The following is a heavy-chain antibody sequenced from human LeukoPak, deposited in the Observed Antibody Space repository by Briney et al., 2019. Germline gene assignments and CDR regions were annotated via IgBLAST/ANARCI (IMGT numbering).Heavy chain of an antibody. D-gene: IGHD3-9*01. CDR1: GFTFSSYG. CDR3: ARVSDDYDILTGYYGGPDY. J-gene: IGHJ4*02. Sequence: GGSLRLSCAASGFTFSSYGMHWVRQAPGKGLEWVAFIRYDGSNKYYADSVKGRFTISRDNSKNTLYLQMNSLRAEDTAVYYCARVSDDYDILTGYYGGPDYWGQGTLVTVSS. V-gene: IGHV3-30*02. CDR2: IRYDGSNK.